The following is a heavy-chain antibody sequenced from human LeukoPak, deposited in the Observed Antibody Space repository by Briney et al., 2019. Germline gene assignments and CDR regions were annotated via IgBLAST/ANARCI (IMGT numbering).Heavy chain of an antibody. D-gene: IGHD5-24*01. Sequence: GGSLRLSCAASGFTFRSYWMHWVRQVPGKGLVWVSRIAYDGSSKNYADFVKGRFTISRDNAKNTFYLQMNSLRVEDTAVYYCARDNTMSLAYWGEGTLVTVSS. V-gene: IGHV3-74*01. CDR3: ARDNTMSLAY. CDR2: IAYDGSSK. J-gene: IGHJ4*02. CDR1: GFTFRSYW.